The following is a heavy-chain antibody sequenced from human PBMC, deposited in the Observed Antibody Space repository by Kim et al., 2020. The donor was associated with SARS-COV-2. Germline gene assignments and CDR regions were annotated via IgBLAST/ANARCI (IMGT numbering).Heavy chain of an antibody. Sequence: SETLSLTCAVYGGSFSGYYWSWIRQPPGKGLEWIGEINHSGSPNYSPSLKSRVTISVDTSKNQFSLKLSSVTAADTAVYYCATGGARSGYYNDAFDIWGQGTMVTVSS. J-gene: IGHJ3*02. V-gene: IGHV4-34*01. D-gene: IGHD5-12*01. CDR3: ATGGARSGYYNDAFDI. CDR1: GGSFSGYY. CDR2: INHSGSP.